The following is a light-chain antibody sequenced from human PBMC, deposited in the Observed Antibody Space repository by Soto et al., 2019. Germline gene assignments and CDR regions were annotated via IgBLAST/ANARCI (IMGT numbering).Light chain of an antibody. V-gene: IGKV3-20*01. J-gene: IGKJ5*01. CDR1: ERLSSVY. Sequence: EIVLTQSPDTLSLSPGERATLSCRASERLSSVYLAWYQQRPGQPPRLHIYGASNRATGIPDRFSGSGSGTDFTLIINRLEPEDVAIYYCQQYGGSPRITFGQGTRLGTK. CDR2: GAS. CDR3: QQYGGSPRIT.